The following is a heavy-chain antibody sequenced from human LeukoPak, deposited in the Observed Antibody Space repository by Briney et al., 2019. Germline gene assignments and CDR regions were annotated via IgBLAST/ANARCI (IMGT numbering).Heavy chain of an antibody. CDR2: ISYDGSNK. V-gene: IGHV3-30-3*01. CDR1: GFTFSSYA. J-gene: IGHJ4*02. CDR3: ARPGVVTGTYYFDY. D-gene: IGHD2-15*01. Sequence: GRPLRLSCAASGFTFSSYAMHWVRQAPGKGLEWVAVISYDGSNKYYADSVKGRFTISRDNSKNTLYLQMNSLRAEDTAVYYCARPGVVTGTYYFDYWGQGTLVTVSS.